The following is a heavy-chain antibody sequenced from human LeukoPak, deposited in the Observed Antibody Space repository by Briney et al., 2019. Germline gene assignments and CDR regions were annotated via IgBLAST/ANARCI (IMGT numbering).Heavy chain of an antibody. V-gene: IGHV3-30*02. D-gene: IGHD4-17*01. CDR1: GFTFSSYG. Sequence: PGGSLRLSCAASGFTFSSYGMHWVRQAPGKGLEWVAFIRYDGSNKYYADSVKGRFTISRDSSKNTLYLQMNSLRAEDTAVYYCAKDPLDYGDYSPWLYFDYWGQGTLVTVSS. CDR2: IRYDGSNK. J-gene: IGHJ4*02. CDR3: AKDPLDYGDYSPWLYFDY.